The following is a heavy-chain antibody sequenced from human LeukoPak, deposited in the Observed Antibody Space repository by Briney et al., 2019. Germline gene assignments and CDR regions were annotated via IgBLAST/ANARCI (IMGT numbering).Heavy chain of an antibody. CDR2: ISYDGSNK. Sequence: PGRSLRLSCAASGFTFSSYGMHWVRQAPGKGLEWVAVISYDGSNKYYADSVKGRFTISRDNSKNSLYLQMNSLRAEDTAVYYCARDGSIPYYFDYWGQGTLVTVSS. J-gene: IGHJ4*02. V-gene: IGHV3-30*03. CDR3: ARDGSIPYYFDY. CDR1: GFTFSSYG. D-gene: IGHD2-21*01.